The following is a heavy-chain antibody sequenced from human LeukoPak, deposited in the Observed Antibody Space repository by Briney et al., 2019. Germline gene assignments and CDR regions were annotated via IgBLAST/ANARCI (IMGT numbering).Heavy chain of an antibody. Sequence: SQTLSLTCAISGDSASTNSAAWNWIRQSPSRGLEWLGRTYYRSKWYHDYAPSVQSRITINPDTSKNQFSLHLNSVTPEDTAVYYCARGNRDFDSWGQGTLVTVSS. D-gene: IGHD2-21*02. J-gene: IGHJ5*01. CDR2: TYYRSKWYH. CDR3: ARGNRDFDS. CDR1: GDSASTNSAA. V-gene: IGHV6-1*01.